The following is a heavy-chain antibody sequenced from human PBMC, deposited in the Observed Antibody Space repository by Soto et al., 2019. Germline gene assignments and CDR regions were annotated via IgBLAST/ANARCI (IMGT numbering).Heavy chain of an antibody. Sequence: QVQLQESGPGLVKPSQTLSLTCTVSGGSISSGNYYWSWIRQPPGKGLEWIGYIYYSGTTYYNPSLKSRVTRVVDTSKNQFSLKLSSVSAADTAVYYCARAGGCGGECLIYWGQGTLVTVSS. D-gene: IGHD2-21*01. CDR1: GGSISSGNYY. V-gene: IGHV4-30-4*01. CDR3: ARAGGCGGECLIY. J-gene: IGHJ4*02. CDR2: IYYSGTT.